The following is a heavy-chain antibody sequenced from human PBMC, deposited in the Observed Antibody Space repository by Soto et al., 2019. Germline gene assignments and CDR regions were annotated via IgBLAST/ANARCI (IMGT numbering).Heavy chain of an antibody. V-gene: IGHV3-9*01. D-gene: IGHD3-10*01. CDR3: AKDIFGFGEFPFDY. CDR1: GFTFDDYA. CDR2: ISWNSGSI. Sequence: EVQLVESGGGLVQPGRSLRLSCAASGFTFDDYAMHWVRQAPGKGLEWVSGISWNSGSIGYADSVKGRFTISRDNAKNSLYLQMNSLRAEDTALYYCAKDIFGFGEFPFDYWGQGTLVTVSS. J-gene: IGHJ4*02.